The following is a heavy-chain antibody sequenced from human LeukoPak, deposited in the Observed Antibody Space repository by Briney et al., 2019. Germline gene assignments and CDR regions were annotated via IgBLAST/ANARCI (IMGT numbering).Heavy chain of an antibody. CDR3: VPLGGLGYYQYGMDV. J-gene: IGHJ6*02. D-gene: IGHD3/OR15-3a*01. CDR2: IGGSGGDT. V-gene: IGHV3-23*01. CDR1: GFTFSSYG. Sequence: GGSLRLSCAASGFTFSSYGMHWVRQTPGKGLEWVSGIGGSGGDTFYADSVRGRFTVSRGNSKNTLFLQIDSLRTEDTAVYYCVPLGGLGYYQYGMDVWGRGTTVTVSS.